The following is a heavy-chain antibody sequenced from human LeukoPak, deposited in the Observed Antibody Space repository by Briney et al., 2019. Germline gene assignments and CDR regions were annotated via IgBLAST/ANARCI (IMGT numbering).Heavy chain of an antibody. V-gene: IGHV4-30-2*01. CDR1: GGSISSGGYS. CDR2: IYHSGST. CDR3: ARDRKEGYGSGPFDY. Sequence: SETLSLTCAVSGGSISSGGYSWRWIRQPPGKGLEWIGYIYHSGSTYYNPSLKSRVTISVGRSKNQFSLKLSSVTAADTAVYYCARDRKEGYGSGPFDYWGQGTLVTVSS. D-gene: IGHD3-10*01. J-gene: IGHJ4*02.